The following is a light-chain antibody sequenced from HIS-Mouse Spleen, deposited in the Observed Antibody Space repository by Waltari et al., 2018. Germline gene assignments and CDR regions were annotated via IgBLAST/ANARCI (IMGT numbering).Light chain of an antibody. V-gene: IGKV3-20*01. CDR3: QQYGSSRT. CDR2: GAS. Sequence: ELVLTQSPGTLSLSPGERATLPCRASQSVSSSYLAWYQQKPGQAPRLLIYGASSRATGIPDRFSGSGSGTDFTLTISRLETEDFAVYYCQQYGSSRTFGQGTKVEIK. CDR1: QSVSSSY. J-gene: IGKJ1*01.